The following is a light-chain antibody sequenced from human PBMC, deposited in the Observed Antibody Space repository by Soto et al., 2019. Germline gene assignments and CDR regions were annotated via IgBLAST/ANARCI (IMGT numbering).Light chain of an antibody. CDR3: QSYVHHSNSRWM. CDR1: SGSIDSNY. J-gene: IGLJ3*02. CDR2: ENN. Sequence: NFMLTQPHCVSESPGKTVTISCTRSSGSIDSNYVQWYQQRPGSSPIVLIYENNQRSSGVPDRFSGSIDSSSNSASLTISGLQAEDEADYYCQSYVHHSNSRWMFGGGTKLTVL. V-gene: IGLV6-57*01.